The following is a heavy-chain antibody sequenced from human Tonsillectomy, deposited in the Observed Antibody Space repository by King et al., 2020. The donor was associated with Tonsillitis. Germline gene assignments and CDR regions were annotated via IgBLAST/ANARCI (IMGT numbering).Heavy chain of an antibody. CDR3: ASGAEGSCFDP. CDR2: INVYSGYT. J-gene: IGHJ5*02. CDR1: GYTFTSYG. V-gene: IGHV1-18*04. Sequence: VQLVESGAEVKKPGASVKVSCKASGYTFTSYGISWVRQAPGQGLEWMAWINVYSGYTDYAQKLQGRVTMTTDTSTRTAYMELRSLRSDDTAVYYCASGAEGSCFDPWGQGTLVTVSS. D-gene: IGHD3-10*01.